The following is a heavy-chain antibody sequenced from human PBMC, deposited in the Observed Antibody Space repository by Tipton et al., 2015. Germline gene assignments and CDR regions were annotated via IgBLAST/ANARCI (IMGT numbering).Heavy chain of an antibody. CDR3: ARGAQHSTWS. V-gene: IGHV6-1*01. CDR1: GDSVSSNTAA. Sequence: GLVKPSQTLLLTCDISGDSVSSNTAAWHWIRQSPSRGLEWLGRTYYRSNWNNDYAVSVKSRITITPDTSKNQFTLHLNSVTPDDTTMYYCARGAQHSTWSWGQGTLVTVSS. CDR2: TYYRSNWNN. D-gene: IGHD6-13*01. J-gene: IGHJ5*02.